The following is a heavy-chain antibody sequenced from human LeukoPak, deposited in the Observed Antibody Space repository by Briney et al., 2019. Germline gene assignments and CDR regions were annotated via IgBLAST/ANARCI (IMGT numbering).Heavy chain of an antibody. CDR2: ISTSGGST. V-gene: IGHV3-23*01. CDR3: AKSRGAINDVFDI. J-gene: IGHJ3*02. Sequence: RSLRLSCAAAGFSFSSFAMSWVRQAQGKGLEWVSGISTSGGSTYYADSVKGRFTISRDNSKNTLYVQMSSLRAEDTAEYYCAKSRGAINDVFDIWGQGTMVTVSA. CDR1: GFSFSSFA. D-gene: IGHD3-22*01.